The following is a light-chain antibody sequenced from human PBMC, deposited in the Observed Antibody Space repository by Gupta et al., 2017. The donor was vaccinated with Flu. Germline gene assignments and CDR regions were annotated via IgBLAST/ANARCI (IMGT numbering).Light chain of an antibody. CDR1: QSISSY. V-gene: IGKV1-39*01. J-gene: IGKJ5*01. CDR3: QQSYSTAGIT. Sequence: RVTITCRASQSISSYLNWYQQKPGKAPKLLIYAASSLQSGVPSMFSGSGSVTDFTLTISSLQPEDFATYYCQQSYSTAGITFGQGTRLEIK. CDR2: AAS.